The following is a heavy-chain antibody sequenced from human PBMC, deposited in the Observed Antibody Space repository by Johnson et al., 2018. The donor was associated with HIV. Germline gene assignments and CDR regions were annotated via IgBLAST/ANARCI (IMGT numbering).Heavy chain of an antibody. CDR1: GFTFSSYG. D-gene: IGHD1-26*01. CDR3: ARDNSGSDAFDI. Sequence: VQLVESGGGVVQPGRSLRLSCAASGFTFSSYGMHWVRQAPGKGLEWVANIKQEGSEKYYVDSVKGRFTISRDNAKNSLHLQMNSLRAEDTALYYGARDNSGSDAFDIWGQGTMVTVSS. J-gene: IGHJ3*02. V-gene: IGHV3-7*03. CDR2: IKQEGSEK.